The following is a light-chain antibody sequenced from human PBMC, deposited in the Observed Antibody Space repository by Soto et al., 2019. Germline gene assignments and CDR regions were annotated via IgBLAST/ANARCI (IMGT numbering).Light chain of an antibody. Sequence: VLTQSPATLSLSPGERATLSCRASQSVSNYLAWYQQKPGQAPRLLIYDSSSRATGIPDRFSGSGSGTDFTLTISSLEPEDFAVYYWQQRSSWPPITFGQGTGLDIK. V-gene: IGKV3-11*01. CDR1: QSVSNY. CDR3: QQRSSWPPIT. CDR2: DSS. J-gene: IGKJ5*01.